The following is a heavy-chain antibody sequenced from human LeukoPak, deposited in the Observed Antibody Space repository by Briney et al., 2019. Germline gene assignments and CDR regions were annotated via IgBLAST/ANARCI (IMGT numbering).Heavy chain of an antibody. V-gene: IGHV3-21*01. J-gene: IGHJ4*02. CDR2: ISSSSSYI. Sequence: GESLRLSCAASGFTFSSYSMNWVRQAPGKGLEWVSSISSSSSYIYYADSVKGRFTISRDNAKNSLYLQMNSLRAEDTAVYYCARDSHYYDSSGYPLWGQGTLVTVSS. CDR3: ARDSHYYDSSGYPL. D-gene: IGHD3-22*01. CDR1: GFTFSSYS.